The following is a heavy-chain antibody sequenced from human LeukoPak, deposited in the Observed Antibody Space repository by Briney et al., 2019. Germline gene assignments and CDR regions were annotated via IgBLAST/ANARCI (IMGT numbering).Heavy chain of an antibody. J-gene: IGHJ4*02. Sequence: SETLSLTCTVSGGSLSSYYWSWIRQPPGRGLEWIGYIYYSGSTNYNPSLKSRVTISVDTSKNQFSLKLSSVTAADTAVYYCARSSWYDGMGYWGQGTLVTVSS. CDR1: GGSLSSYY. CDR2: IYYSGST. CDR3: ARSSWYDGMGY. D-gene: IGHD6-13*01. V-gene: IGHV4-59*01.